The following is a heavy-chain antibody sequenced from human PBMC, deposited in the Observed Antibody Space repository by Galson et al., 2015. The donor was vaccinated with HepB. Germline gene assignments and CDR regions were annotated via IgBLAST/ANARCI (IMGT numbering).Heavy chain of an antibody. CDR1: GFSLSTREMC. Sequence: PALVKPTQTLTLTCSFSGFSLSTREMCVSWIRQPPGKALEWLARIDWDDDKYYRPSLGSRLTISKDTSKNRVVLTMTNVDPADTATYYCTRVRCTTTTCVIEYWGQGALVTVSS. D-gene: IGHD2-2*01. CDR3: TRVRCTTTTCVIEY. J-gene: IGHJ4*02. V-gene: IGHV2-70*11. CDR2: IDWDDDK.